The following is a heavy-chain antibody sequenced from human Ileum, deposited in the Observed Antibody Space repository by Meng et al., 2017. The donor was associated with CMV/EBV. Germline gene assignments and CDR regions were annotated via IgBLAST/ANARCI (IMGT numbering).Heavy chain of an antibody. J-gene: IGHJ6*02. CDR2: ISKDGNNK. CDR3: ARDRYPGTTSPAYGMDV. CDR1: GFSFSSHA. V-gene: IGHV3-30*04. Sequence: GESLKISCAASGFSFSSHAMHWVRQAPGKGLEWVTIISKDGNNKYYADSVKGRVTISRDNSKNILYLQMNSLRGEDTAAYYCARDRYPGTTSPAYGMDVWGQGTTVTVSS. D-gene: IGHD1-14*01.